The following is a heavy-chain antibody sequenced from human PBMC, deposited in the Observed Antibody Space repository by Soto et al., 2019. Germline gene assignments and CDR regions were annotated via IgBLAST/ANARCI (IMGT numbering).Heavy chain of an antibody. CDR3: ARDAIYNSYGTYFDY. CDR1: GYTFTGYY. V-gene: IGHV1-2*04. CDR2: INPNSGGT. J-gene: IGHJ4*01. D-gene: IGHD5-18*01. Sequence: ASVKVSCKTSGYTFTGYYVHWVRQAPGQGLEWMGWINPNSGGTNYAQNFQGWVSMTRDTSITTAYMELSRLTSDDTAVYYCARDAIYNSYGTYFDYWGHVTLVTVSS.